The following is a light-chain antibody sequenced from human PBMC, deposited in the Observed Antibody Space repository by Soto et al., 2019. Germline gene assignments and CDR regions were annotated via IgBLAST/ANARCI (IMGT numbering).Light chain of an antibody. V-gene: IGLV2-14*01. J-gene: IGLJ1*01. Sequence: QSALTQPASVSGSPGQSITISCTGTSSDVGAYNYVSWYQQHPGKAPKLIIYDVSNRPSGVSDRFSGSKSGNTASLTISGLQAEDEADYYCNSYTISSTYVFGTGTQLTVL. CDR3: NSYTISSTYV. CDR2: DVS. CDR1: SSDVGAYNY.